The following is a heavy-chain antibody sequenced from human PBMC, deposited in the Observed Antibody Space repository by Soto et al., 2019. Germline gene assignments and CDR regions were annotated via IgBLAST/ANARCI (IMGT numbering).Heavy chain of an antibody. D-gene: IGHD1-1*01. V-gene: IGHV3-11*01. Sequence: QMQLVQSGGGLVKPGGSLRLSCAASGFSFSDYYMSWIRRAPGKGLEWVSYIGASGSPIYFGDSVKGRFSISRDNTNNSLYLQMNSLRPDDTAVYYCARESRSELGTVEYWGQGTLVTVSS. CDR1: GFSFSDYY. CDR3: ARESRSELGTVEY. CDR2: IGASGSPI. J-gene: IGHJ4*02.